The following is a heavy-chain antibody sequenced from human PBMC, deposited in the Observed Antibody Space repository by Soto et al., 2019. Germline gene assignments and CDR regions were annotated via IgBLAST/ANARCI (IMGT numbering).Heavy chain of an antibody. D-gene: IGHD3-10*01. CDR3: ARDRRANYYGSGSYFDY. J-gene: IGHJ4*02. CDR2: IYYSGST. Sequence: PSETLSRTCTVSGGSISSGGYYWIWIRQHPGKGLEWIGYIYYSGSTYYNPSLKSRVTISVGTSKNQFSLKLGSVTAADTAVYYCARDRRANYYGSGSYFDYWGQGTLVTVSS. V-gene: IGHV4-31*03. CDR1: GGSISSGGYY.